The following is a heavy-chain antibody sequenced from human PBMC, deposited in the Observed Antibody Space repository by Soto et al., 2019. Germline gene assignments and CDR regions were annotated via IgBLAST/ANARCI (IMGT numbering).Heavy chain of an antibody. CDR1: GGSISSGGYY. Sequence: SETLSLTCTVSGGSISSGGYYWSWIRQHPGKGLEWIGYIYYSGSTYYNPSLKSRVTISVDTSKNQFSLMLSSVTAADTAVYYFSRTFGAGPYYFYFWGQGTLVTVSS. D-gene: IGHD3-3*01. V-gene: IGHV4-31*03. CDR2: IYYSGST. J-gene: IGHJ4*02. CDR3: SRTFGAGPYYFYF.